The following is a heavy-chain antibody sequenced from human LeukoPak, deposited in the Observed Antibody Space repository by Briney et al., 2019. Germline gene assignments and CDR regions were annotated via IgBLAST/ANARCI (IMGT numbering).Heavy chain of an antibody. D-gene: IGHD1-26*01. V-gene: IGHV1-18*01. J-gene: IGHJ4*02. CDR2: VSTYNDKK. CDR3: ARNSGSYAFDY. Sequence: ASVKVSCKTSGYRFTSYGISWVRQAPGQGLEWMGWVSTYNDKKDYAQKFQGRVIMTTDTSTTTAYMELGSLRSDDTAVYYCARNSGSYAFDYWGQGTLVTVSS. CDR1: GYRFTSYG.